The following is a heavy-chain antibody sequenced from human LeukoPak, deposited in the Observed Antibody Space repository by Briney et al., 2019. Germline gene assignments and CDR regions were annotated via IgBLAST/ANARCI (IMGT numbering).Heavy chain of an antibody. Sequence: GGSLRLSCAASGFTFSDYYLSWIRQAPGKGLEWVSYISSSGSTIYYADSVKGRFTVSRDNAKNSLYLQMNSLRAEDTAVYYCARDSDSSGYYLFDYWGQGTLVTVSS. V-gene: IGHV3-11*01. J-gene: IGHJ4*02. CDR2: ISSSGSTI. CDR1: GFTFSDYY. D-gene: IGHD3-22*01. CDR3: ARDSDSSGYYLFDY.